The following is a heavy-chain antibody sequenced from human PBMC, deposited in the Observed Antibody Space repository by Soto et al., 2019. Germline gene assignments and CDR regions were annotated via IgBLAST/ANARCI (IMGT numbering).Heavy chain of an antibody. J-gene: IGHJ6*02. CDR1: GYTFTHFA. D-gene: IGHD3-16*01. V-gene: IGHV1-3*01. Sequence: QALLVQSGAEVKKPGASVKVSCRASGYTFTHFAIHWVRQAPGQSLEWMGWINAANGITKYSQDFQGRVNINRDTSASTAYMELSSLRNEDTAVYFCARSYDYIWGSFVMGSMDVWGHGTTVTVSS. CDR3: ARSYDYIWGSFVMGSMDV. CDR2: INAANGIT.